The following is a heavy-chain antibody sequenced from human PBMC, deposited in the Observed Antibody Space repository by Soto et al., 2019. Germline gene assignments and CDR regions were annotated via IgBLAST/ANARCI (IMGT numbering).Heavy chain of an antibody. CDR2: ISYDGSNK. CDR3: ARSIAARPGYYFDY. Sequence: GGSLRLSCAASGFTFSSYAMHWVRQAPGKGLEWVAVISYDGSNKYYADSVKGRFTISRDNSKNTLYLQMNSLRAEDTAVYYCARSIAARPGYYFDYWGQGTLVTVSS. J-gene: IGHJ4*02. D-gene: IGHD6-6*01. V-gene: IGHV3-30*04. CDR1: GFTFSSYA.